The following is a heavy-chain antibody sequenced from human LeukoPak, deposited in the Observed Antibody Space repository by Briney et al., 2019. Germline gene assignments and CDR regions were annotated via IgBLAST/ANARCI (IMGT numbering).Heavy chain of an antibody. Sequence: GGSLRLSCAASGFTLSDHHLDWVRQAPGKGLEWAGRSRSKARGYATEYAASVKGRFIISRDESNNLMSLEMTSLKIEDTAVYYCARDGAEGDHSALDVWRQGTMVTVSS. D-gene: IGHD2-21*01. V-gene: IGHV3-72*01. J-gene: IGHJ3*01. CDR1: GFTLSDHH. CDR2: SRSKARGYAT. CDR3: ARDGAEGDHSALDV.